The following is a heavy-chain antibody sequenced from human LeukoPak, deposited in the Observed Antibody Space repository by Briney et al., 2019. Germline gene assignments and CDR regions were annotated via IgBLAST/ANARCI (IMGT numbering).Heavy chain of an antibody. Sequence: SSSCITIYYSDSVKGRFTISRDKAKNSLYLQMNSLRAEDTAVYYCAIWGRYYDSSGYYVDYWGQGTLVTVSS. D-gene: IGHD3-22*01. V-gene: IGHV3-48*03. CDR2: SSSCITI. J-gene: IGHJ4*02. CDR3: AIWGRYYDSSGYYVDY.